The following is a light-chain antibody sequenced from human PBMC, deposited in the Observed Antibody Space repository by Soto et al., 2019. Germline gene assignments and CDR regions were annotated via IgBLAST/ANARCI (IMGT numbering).Light chain of an antibody. V-gene: IGLV2-8*01. CDR1: SSDVGGYNY. Sequence: QSVLTQPPSASGSPGQSVTISCTGTSSDVGGYNYVSWYQQHPGKAPKLMIYEVSKRPSGVPDRFSGSKSGNTASLTVSGLQSEDEADYDCTSYAGGISVGVLGGGTKLTVL. CDR2: EVS. CDR3: TSYAGGISVGV. J-gene: IGLJ3*02.